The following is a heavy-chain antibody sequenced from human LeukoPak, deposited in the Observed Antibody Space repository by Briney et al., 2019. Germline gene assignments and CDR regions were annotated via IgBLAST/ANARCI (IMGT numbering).Heavy chain of an antibody. D-gene: IGHD2-15*01. CDR1: GFTFSSYS. CDR3: ARGKRMVVAASYGMDV. V-gene: IGHV3-21*01. J-gene: IGHJ6*02. Sequence: GGSLRLSCAASGFTFSSYSMNWVRQAPGKGLEWVSSISSSSSYIYYADSVRGRFTISRDNAKNSLYLQMNSLRAEDTAVYYCARGKRMVVAASYGMDVWGQGTTVTVSS. CDR2: ISSSSSYI.